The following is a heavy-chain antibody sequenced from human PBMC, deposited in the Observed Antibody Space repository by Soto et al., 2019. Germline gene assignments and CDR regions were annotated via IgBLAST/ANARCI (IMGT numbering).Heavy chain of an antibody. CDR1: GGSISSYY. J-gene: IGHJ5*02. CDR2: IYYSGST. Sequence: LSLTCTVSGGSISSYYWSWIRQPPVKGLEWIGYIYYSGSTNYNPSLKSRVTISVDTSKNQFSLKLSSVTAADTAVYYCARVYYDFWSGYYSNWFDPWGQGTLVTVSS. D-gene: IGHD3-3*01. CDR3: ARVYYDFWSGYYSNWFDP. V-gene: IGHV4-59*01.